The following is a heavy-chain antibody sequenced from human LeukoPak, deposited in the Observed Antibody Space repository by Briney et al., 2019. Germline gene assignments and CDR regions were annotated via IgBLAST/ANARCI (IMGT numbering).Heavy chain of an antibody. CDR2: FDPEDGET. V-gene: IGHV1-24*01. CDR3: ATEDIVGATDDAFDI. J-gene: IGHJ3*02. Sequence: GASVKVSCKVSGYTLTELSMHWVRQAPGKGLEWMGGFDPEDGETIYAQKFQGRVTMTEDTSTDTAYMELSSLRSEDTAVYYCATEDIVGATDDAFDIWGRGTMVTVSS. CDR1: GYTLTELS. D-gene: IGHD1-26*01.